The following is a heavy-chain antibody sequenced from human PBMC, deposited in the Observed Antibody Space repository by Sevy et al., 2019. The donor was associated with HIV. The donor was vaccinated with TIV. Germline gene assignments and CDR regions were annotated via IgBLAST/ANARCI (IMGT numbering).Heavy chain of an antibody. V-gene: IGHV3-15*01. J-gene: IGHJ4*02. D-gene: IGHD2-15*01. CDR3: TTDVPSRVVAAPFDY. CDR1: GFTFSNAW. CDR2: IKSKTDGETS. Sequence: GGSLRLSCAASGFTFSNAWMNWIRQAPGKGLEWVGGIKSKTDGETSEYAAPVKGRFTISSEDSKNTLYLQMNSLKAEDTAVYYCTTDVPSRVVAAPFDYWGQGTLVTVSS.